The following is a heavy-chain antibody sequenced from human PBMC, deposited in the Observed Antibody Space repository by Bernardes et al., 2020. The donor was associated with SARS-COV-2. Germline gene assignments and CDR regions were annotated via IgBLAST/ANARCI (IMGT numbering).Heavy chain of an antibody. CDR3: LVKDYY. CDR1: GGSIRSGNDY. D-gene: IGHD2-8*02. Sequence: SQTLSPTCTVSGGSIRSGNDYWSWIRQPAGKGLEWIGRIYTSGSTKYNPSLKSRVTISVDTSKNQFSLRLNSVNAADTAIYYCLVKDYY. CDR2: IYTSGST. J-gene: IGHJ6*03. V-gene: IGHV4-61*02.